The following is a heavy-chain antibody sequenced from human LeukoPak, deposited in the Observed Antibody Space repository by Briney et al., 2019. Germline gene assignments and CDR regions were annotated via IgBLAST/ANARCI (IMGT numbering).Heavy chain of an antibody. Sequence: GASVKVSCKASAYTFTGYYMHWVRQAPGQGLEWMGWINPNSGGTNYAQKFQGWVTMTRNTSISTAHMELSSLRSEDTAVYYCARGRSSGWTDYWGQGTLVTVSS. D-gene: IGHD6-19*01. CDR2: INPNSGGT. V-gene: IGHV1-2*04. CDR1: AYTFTGYY. J-gene: IGHJ4*02. CDR3: ARGRSSGWTDY.